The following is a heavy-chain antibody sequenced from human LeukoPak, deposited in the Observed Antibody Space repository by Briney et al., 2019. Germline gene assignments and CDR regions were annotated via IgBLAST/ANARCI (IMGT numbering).Heavy chain of an antibody. V-gene: IGHV1-8*02. CDR3: ARGVDNLDY. J-gene: IGHJ4*02. D-gene: IGHD1-14*01. CDR2: MNPNSGNT. CDR1: GGTFSSYA. Sequence: ASVKVSCKASGGTFSSYAISWVRQATGQGLEWMGWMNPNSGNTGYAQKFQGRVTMTRNTSISTAYTELSSLRSEDAAVYYCARGVDNLDYWGQGTLVTVSS.